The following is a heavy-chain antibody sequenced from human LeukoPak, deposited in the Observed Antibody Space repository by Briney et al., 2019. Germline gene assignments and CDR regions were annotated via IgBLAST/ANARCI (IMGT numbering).Heavy chain of an antibody. CDR3: ARVPDPAYYDFWSGYGGAFDI. CDR1: GYTFTSYY. Sequence: GASVKVSCKASGYTFTSYYMHWVRQAPGQGLEWMGIINPSGGSTSYAQQFQGRVTMTRDTSTSTVYIELSSLRSEDTAVYYCARVPDPAYYDFWSGYGGAFDIWGQGTMVTVSS. CDR2: INPSGGST. V-gene: IGHV1-46*01. D-gene: IGHD3-3*01. J-gene: IGHJ3*02.